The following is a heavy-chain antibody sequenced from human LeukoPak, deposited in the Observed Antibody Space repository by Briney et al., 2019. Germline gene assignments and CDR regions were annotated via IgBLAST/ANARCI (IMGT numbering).Heavy chain of an antibody. Sequence: PGRSLRLSCAASGVTFSSYAMHWVRQAPGKGLEWVAVISYDGSNKYYADSVKGQFTISRDNSKNTLYLQMNSLRAEDTAVCFCAREANYDGSGYYSRDHYFDYWGQGTLVTVSS. CDR3: AREANYDGSGYYSRDHYFDY. D-gene: IGHD3-22*01. V-gene: IGHV3-30-3*01. CDR2: ISYDGSNK. CDR1: GVTFSSYA. J-gene: IGHJ4*02.